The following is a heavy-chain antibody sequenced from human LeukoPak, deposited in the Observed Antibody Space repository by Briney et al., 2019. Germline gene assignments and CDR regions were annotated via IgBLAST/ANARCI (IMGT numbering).Heavy chain of an antibody. Sequence: PGGSLRLSCAASGFTFSSYWMHWVRQAPGKGLVWVSAISGSGGSTYYADSVKGRFTISRDNSKNTLYLQMNSLRAEDTAVYYCAKVPDYGDYEFDYWGQGTLVTVSS. CDR2: ISGSGGST. J-gene: IGHJ4*02. D-gene: IGHD4-17*01. V-gene: IGHV3-23*01. CDR3: AKVPDYGDYEFDY. CDR1: GFTFSSYW.